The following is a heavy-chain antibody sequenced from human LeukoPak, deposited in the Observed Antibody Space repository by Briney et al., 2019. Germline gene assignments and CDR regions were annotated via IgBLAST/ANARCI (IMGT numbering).Heavy chain of an antibody. CDR1: GGSISSSNW. V-gene: IGHV4-4*02. D-gene: IGHD1-26*01. J-gene: IGHJ3*02. CDR2: IYHSGST. Sequence: SGTLSLTCAVSGGSISSSNWWSWVRQPPGKGLEWIGEIYHSGSTNYNPSLKSRVTISVDKSKNQFSLKLSSVTAADTAVYYCARGGYSGSYFKGKQAFDIWGQGTMVTVSS. CDR3: ARGGYSGSYFKGKQAFDI.